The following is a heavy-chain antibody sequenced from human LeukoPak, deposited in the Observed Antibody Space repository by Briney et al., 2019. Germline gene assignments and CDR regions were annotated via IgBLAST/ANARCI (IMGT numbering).Heavy chain of an antibody. J-gene: IGHJ4*02. CDR2: YDGNT. D-gene: IGHD2-2*01. CDR3: ARVPGYCSSASCSSFDC. V-gene: IGHV4-59*12. Sequence: YDGNTGYNPSLKSRATISVDTSKNQFSLKLSSVTAADTAMYYCARVPGYCSSASCSSFDCWGQGTLVTVSS.